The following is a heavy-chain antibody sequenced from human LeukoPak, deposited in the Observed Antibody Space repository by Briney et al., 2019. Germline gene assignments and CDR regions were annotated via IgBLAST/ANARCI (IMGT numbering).Heavy chain of an antibody. Sequence: SETLSLTCAVYGGSFSGYYWSWIRQPPGKGLEWIGEINHSGSTNYNPFLKSRVTISVDTSKNQFSLKLSSVTAADTAVYYCARGWNVVVPAAGAYYYGMDVWGKGTTVTVSS. D-gene: IGHD2-2*01. V-gene: IGHV4-34*01. CDR2: INHSGST. CDR1: GGSFSGYY. CDR3: ARGWNVVVPAAGAYYYGMDV. J-gene: IGHJ6*04.